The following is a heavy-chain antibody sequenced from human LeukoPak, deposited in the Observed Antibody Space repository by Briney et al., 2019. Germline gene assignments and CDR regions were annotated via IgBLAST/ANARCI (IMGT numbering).Heavy chain of an antibody. CDR1: GYTFTSYY. J-gene: IGHJ5*02. V-gene: IGHV1-46*01. CDR2: INPSGGST. CDR3: ARDLYYYDSSGYYPGA. Sequence: ASVTVSCKASGYTFTSYYMHWVRQAPGQGLEWMGIINPSGGSTSYAQKFQGRVTMTRDTSTSTVYMELSSLRSEDTAVYYCARDLYYYDSSGYYPGAWGQGTLVTVSS. D-gene: IGHD3-22*01.